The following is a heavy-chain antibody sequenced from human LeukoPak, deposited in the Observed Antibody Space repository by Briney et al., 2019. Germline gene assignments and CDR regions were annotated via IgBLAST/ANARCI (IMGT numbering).Heavy chain of an antibody. D-gene: IGHD6-13*01. V-gene: IGHV3-53*01. CDR3: ASAAIATGIPY. Sequence: GGSLRLSCAASGFTVSNNYMNWVRQAPGKGLEWVSVIYSGGSAYYADSVKGRFTISRDNSKNTLYLQMNSLRAEDTAVYYCASAAIATGIPYWGQGTLVTVSS. CDR1: GFTVSNNY. CDR2: IYSGGSA. J-gene: IGHJ4*02.